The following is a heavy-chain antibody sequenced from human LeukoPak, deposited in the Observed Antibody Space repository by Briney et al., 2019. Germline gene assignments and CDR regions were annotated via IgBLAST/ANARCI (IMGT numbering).Heavy chain of an antibody. CDR1: GGSISVYH. CDR2: LYDTGST. V-gene: IGHV4-59*12. J-gene: IGHJ3*02. CDR3: AKEGMGSEATTADGAFDI. Sequence: SETLSLTCTASGGSISVYHWSWIRQPPGKGLEWIGYLYDTGSTNYNPSLKSRVTISVDTSKNQISLKLSPVTAADTAVYFCAKEGMGSEATTADGAFDIWGQGTTVTVSS. D-gene: IGHD1-26*01.